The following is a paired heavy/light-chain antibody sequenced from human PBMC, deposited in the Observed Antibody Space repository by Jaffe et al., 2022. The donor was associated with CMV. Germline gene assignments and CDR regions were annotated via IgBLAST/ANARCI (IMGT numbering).Light chain of an antibody. Sequence: DIVMTQTPLSLPVTPGEPASISCRSSQSLLDSDDGNTYLDWYLQKPGQSPQLLIYTLSYRASGVPDRFSGSGSGTDFTLKISRVEAEDVGVYYCMQRIEFPPTFGQGTRLEIK. CDR1: QSLLDSDDGNTY. V-gene: IGKV2-40*01. CDR3: MQRIEFPPT. CDR2: TLS. J-gene: IGKJ5*01.
Heavy chain of an antibody. J-gene: IGHJ6*03. CDR1: GGTFSSYA. CDR2: IIPILGIA. Sequence: QVQLVQSGAEVKKPGSSVKVSCKASGGTFSSYAISWVRQAPGQGLEWMGRIIPILGIANYAQKFQGRVTITADKSTSTAYMELSSLRSEDTAVYYCARRGDYGDYSGLLGYYYYYYMDVWGKGTTVTVSS. CDR3: ARRGDYGDYSGLLGYYYYYYMDV. D-gene: IGHD4-17*01. V-gene: IGHV1-69*09.